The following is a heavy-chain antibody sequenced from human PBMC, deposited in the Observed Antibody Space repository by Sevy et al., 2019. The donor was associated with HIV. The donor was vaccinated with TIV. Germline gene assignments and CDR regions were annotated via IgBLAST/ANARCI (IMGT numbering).Heavy chain of an antibody. V-gene: IGHV3-64*01. Sequence: GGSLRLSCEASGFMFSNYAMHWVRQTPGRGLEYVSAISSVGNIIFYVNSVKGRFIVSRDNSKNTLYLQMGSLRDADVAVYYCEGVGYSTNWMSVESWGQVTLVTV. CDR1: GFMFSNYA. J-gene: IGHJ4*02. CDR3: EGVGYSTNWMSVES. D-gene: IGHD6-13*01. CDR2: ISSVGNII.